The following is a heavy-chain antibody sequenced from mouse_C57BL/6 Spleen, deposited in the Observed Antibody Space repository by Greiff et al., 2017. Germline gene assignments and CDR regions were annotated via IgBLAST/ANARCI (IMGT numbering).Heavy chain of an antibody. Sequence: QVQLQQPGTELVKPGASVKLSCKASGYTFTSYRMHWVKQRPGQGLEWIGNINPSNGGTNYNEKFKSKATLTVDKSSSTAYMQLSSLTSEDSAVYYCARSGIYYDYDAWFAYWGQGTLVTVSA. D-gene: IGHD2-4*01. V-gene: IGHV1-53*01. CDR3: ARSGIYYDYDAWFAY. CDR1: GYTFTSYR. J-gene: IGHJ3*01. CDR2: INPSNGGT.